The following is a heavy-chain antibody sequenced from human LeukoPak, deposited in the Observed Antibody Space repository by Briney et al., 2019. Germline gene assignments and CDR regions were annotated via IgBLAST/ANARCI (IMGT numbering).Heavy chain of an antibody. J-gene: IGHJ4*02. CDR2: IYTSGST. D-gene: IGHD1-26*01. CDR3: AKDVSVVGATGFDY. V-gene: IGHV4-4*09. Sequence: SETLSLTCTVSGVSISSYYWSWIRQPPGKGLEWIGYIYTSGSTNHNPSLKSRVTISVDTSKNQFSLKLSSVTAADTAVYYCAKDVSVVGATGFDYWGQGTLVTVSS. CDR1: GVSISSYY.